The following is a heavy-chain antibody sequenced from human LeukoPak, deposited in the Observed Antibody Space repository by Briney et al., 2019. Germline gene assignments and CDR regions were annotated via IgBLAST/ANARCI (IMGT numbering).Heavy chain of an antibody. Sequence: SVKVSCKASGGTFSSYAISWVRQAPGQGLEWMGGIIPIFGTANYAQKFQGRVTITTDESTSTAYMELSSLRSEYTAVYYCARAGGITIIAGDYPNWFDPWGQGTLVTVSS. D-gene: IGHD3-22*01. CDR1: GGTFSSYA. J-gene: IGHJ5*02. CDR3: ARAGGITIIAGDYPNWFDP. V-gene: IGHV1-69*05. CDR2: IIPIFGTA.